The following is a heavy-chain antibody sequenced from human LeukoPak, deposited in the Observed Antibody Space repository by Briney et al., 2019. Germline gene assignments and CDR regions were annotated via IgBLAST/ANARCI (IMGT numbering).Heavy chain of an antibody. CDR2: VSTDVSRT. D-gene: IGHD3-10*01. J-gene: IGHJ4*02. Sequence: PGGSLRLSCAASGFTFSSYWMHCVRQAPGKGLVWVSRVSTDVSRTSYADSVKGRFSISRDNAKSTLYLQMNSLRAEDTAVYYCARDFLHGGVWGQGTLVTVSS. V-gene: IGHV3-74*01. CDR1: GFTFSSYW. CDR3: ARDFLHGGV.